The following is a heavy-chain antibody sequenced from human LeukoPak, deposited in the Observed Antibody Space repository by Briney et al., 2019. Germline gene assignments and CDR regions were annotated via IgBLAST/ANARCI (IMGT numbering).Heavy chain of an antibody. J-gene: IGHJ3*02. Sequence: SGTLSLTCAVYGGSFSGYYWSWIRQPPGKGLEWIGEINHSGSTNYNPSLKSRVTISVDTSKNQFSLKLSSVTAADTAVYYCARDPLVGAFDIWGQGTMVTVSS. CDR3: ARDPLVGAFDI. V-gene: IGHV4-34*01. D-gene: IGHD2-15*01. CDR1: GGSFSGYY. CDR2: INHSGST.